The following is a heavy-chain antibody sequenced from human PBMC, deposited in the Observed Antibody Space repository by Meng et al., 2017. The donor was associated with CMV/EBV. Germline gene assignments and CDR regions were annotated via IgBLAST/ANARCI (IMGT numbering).Heavy chain of an antibody. Sequence: GESLKISCAASGFTVSSNYMSWVRQAPGKGLEWVSVIYSGGSTYYADSVKGRFTISRDNSKNTLYLQMNSLRAEDTAVYYCASRAYCGGDCFDAFDIWGQGTMVTVSS. D-gene: IGHD2-21*01. J-gene: IGHJ3*02. CDR1: GFTVSSNY. CDR3: ASRAYCGGDCFDAFDI. V-gene: IGHV3-53*01. CDR2: IYSGGST.